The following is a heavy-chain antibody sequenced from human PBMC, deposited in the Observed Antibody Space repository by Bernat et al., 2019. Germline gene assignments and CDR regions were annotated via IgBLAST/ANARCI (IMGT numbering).Heavy chain of an antibody. CDR3: ARAPLIAVAGTGNWFDP. Sequence: QVQLQQWGAGLLKPSETLSLTCAVYGGSFSGYYWSWIRQPPGKGLEWIGEINHSGSTNYNPSLKSRVTISVDTSKNQFSLKLSSMTAADTAVYYCARAPLIAVAGTGNWFDPWGQGTLVTVSS. J-gene: IGHJ5*02. V-gene: IGHV4-34*01. D-gene: IGHD6-19*01. CDR2: INHSGST. CDR1: GGSFSGYY.